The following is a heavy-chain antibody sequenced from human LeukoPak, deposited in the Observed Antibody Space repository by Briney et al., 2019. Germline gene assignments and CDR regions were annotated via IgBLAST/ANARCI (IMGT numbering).Heavy chain of an antibody. V-gene: IGHV5-51*01. CDR1: GYRFTNYW. CDR3: AIGGDSTTSCYRCFDY. D-gene: IGHD2-2*02. CDR2: IYPDDSDT. Sequence: GESLKISCNGSGYRFTNYWIGCVRQMPEQPLKWLGLIYPDDSDTRHNPPFQGQVTISADKSLSTAYLQWSSLKASDTAMYYCAIGGDSTTSCYRCFDYWGQGTLVTVSS. J-gene: IGHJ4*02.